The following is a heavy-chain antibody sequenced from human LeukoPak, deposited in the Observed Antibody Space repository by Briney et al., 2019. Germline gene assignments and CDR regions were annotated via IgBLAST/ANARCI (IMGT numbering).Heavy chain of an antibody. CDR2: IKQDGSEK. V-gene: IGHV3-7*01. J-gene: IGHJ4*02. D-gene: IGHD2-2*01. CDR1: GFTFSSYW. Sequence: GGSLRLSCAASGFTFSSYWMSWVRQAPGKGLEWVANIKQDGSEKYYVDSVKGRFTISRDNAKNSLYLQMNGLRAEDTAVYYCARASRGYCSSTSCYPGYWGQGTLVTVSS. CDR3: ARASRGYCSSTSCYPGY.